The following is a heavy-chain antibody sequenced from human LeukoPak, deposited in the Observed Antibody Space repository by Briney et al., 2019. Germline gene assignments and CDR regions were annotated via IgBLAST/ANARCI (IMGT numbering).Heavy chain of an antibody. CDR1: GFTFSNYA. CDR3: ARRDYYGAGTSSPPFDY. V-gene: IGHV3-30-3*01. D-gene: IGHD3-10*01. J-gene: IGHJ4*02. CDR2: ISNDGSNK. Sequence: PGRSLRLSCAASGFTFSNYAMHWVRQAPGKGLEWGAVISNDGSNKYYADSVKGRFTISRDNSKNTLFLQINSLRADDTAIYYCARRDYYGAGTSSPPFDYWGQGTLVTVSS.